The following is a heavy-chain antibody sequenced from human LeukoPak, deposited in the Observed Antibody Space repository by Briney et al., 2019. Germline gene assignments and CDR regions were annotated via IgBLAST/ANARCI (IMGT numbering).Heavy chain of an antibody. CDR3: ARGIAARQTPFYYYYYMDV. CDR1: GYTFPTYY. CDR2: INPNNGST. D-gene: IGHD6-6*01. V-gene: IGHV1-46*01. J-gene: IGHJ6*03. Sequence: ASVKVSCKTSGYTFPTYYIHWVRQAPGQGLEWMGIINPNNGSTNYAQKFQGRVTVTRDTSTSTVYMELNSLRSEDTAVYYCARGIAARQTPFYYYYYMDVWGKGTTVTVSS.